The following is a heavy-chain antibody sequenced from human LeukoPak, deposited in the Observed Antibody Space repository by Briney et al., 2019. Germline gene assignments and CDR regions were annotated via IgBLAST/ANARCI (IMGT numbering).Heavy chain of an antibody. V-gene: IGHV4-4*07. J-gene: IGHJ4*02. CDR2: IYTSGST. CDR1: GGSISSYY. D-gene: IGHD1-26*01. Sequence: SETLSLTCTVSGGSISSYYWSWIRQPVGKGLEWIGRIYTSGSTNYNPSLKSRVTTSVDTSKNQFSLKLSSVTAADTAVYYCARDGGTAVGATYFDYWGQGTLVTVSS. CDR3: ARDGGTAVGATYFDY.